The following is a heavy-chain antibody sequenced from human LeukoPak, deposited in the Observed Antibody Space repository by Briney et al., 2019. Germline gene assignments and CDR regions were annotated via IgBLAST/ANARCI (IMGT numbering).Heavy chain of an antibody. V-gene: IGHV1-18*01. J-gene: IGHJ4*02. CDR3: ARDGTSTDDY. CDR2: ISGNNDNP. Sequence: GASVKVSCKASGYTFSNFGISWVRQAPGQGLEWMGWISGNNDNPNYGQKFQGRLTVTTDSSTNTAYMEQRNLRSDDTAVHYCARDGTSTDDYWGQGTLVTVSS. D-gene: IGHD2-2*01. CDR1: GYTFSNFG.